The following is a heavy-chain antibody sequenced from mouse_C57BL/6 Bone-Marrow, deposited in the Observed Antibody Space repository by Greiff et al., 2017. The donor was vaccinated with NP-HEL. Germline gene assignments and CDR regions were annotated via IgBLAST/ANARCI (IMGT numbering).Heavy chain of an antibody. CDR2: IYPRGGNT. CDR3: AKALCYFDY. Sequence: VKLMESGAELARPGASVKLSCKASGYTFTGYCISWVKQRPGQGLEWIGEIYPRGGNTYYNEKFKGKATLTADKSSSTAYMELRSLTSEDSAVYFCAKALCYFDYWGQGTTLTVSS. J-gene: IGHJ2*01. V-gene: IGHV1-81*01. CDR1: GYTFTGYC.